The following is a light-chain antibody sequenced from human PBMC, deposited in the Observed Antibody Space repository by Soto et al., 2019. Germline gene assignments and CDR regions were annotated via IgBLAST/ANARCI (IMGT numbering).Light chain of an antibody. J-gene: IGKJ2*01. Sequence: DIQLTQSPSFLSASVGDRVTITCRASQDISSYLALYQQKPVKAPKLLIYAASTLQSGVPSRFSGSGTGTEFPLTISSLQPEDFATYYCQQLNSNPYTFGQGTKLEIK. CDR2: AAS. CDR1: QDISSY. CDR3: QQLNSNPYT. V-gene: IGKV1-9*01.